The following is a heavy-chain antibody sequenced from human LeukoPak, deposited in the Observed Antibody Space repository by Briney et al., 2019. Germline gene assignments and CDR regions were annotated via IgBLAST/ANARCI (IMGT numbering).Heavy chain of an antibody. CDR2: INHSGST. J-gene: IGHJ4*02. CDR1: GGSFSGYY. V-gene: IGHV4-34*01. Sequence: SETLSLTCAVYGGSFSGYYWSWIRQPPGKGLEWIGEINHSGSTNYNPSLKSRVTISVDTSKNQFSLKLSSVTAADTAVYYCARAHFNFWVIRGLFSRGNIAYWGQGTLVPVS. D-gene: IGHD3-22*01. CDR3: ARAHFNFWVIRGLFSRGNIAY.